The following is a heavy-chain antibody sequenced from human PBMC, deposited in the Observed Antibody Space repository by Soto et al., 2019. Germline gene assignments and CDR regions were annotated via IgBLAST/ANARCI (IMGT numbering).Heavy chain of an antibody. V-gene: IGHV4-30-2*01. J-gene: IGHJ3*02. CDR2: ISHGGSP. CDR1: GGSINNDGYS. CDR3: ARGSPDAFKI. Sequence: SETLSLTCSVSGGSINNDGYSWSWIRQPPGETLEWIGYISHGGSPNYNPSLRSRVIISIDTSNNQFFLNLTSAAAADTAVYYCARGSPDAFKIWGPRTTVTVSS.